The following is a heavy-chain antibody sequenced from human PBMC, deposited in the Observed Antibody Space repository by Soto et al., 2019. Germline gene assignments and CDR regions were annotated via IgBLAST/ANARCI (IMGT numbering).Heavy chain of an antibody. CDR1: GGSFSGYY. V-gene: IGHV4-34*01. Sequence: QVQLQQWGAGLLKPSETLSLTCAVYGGSFSGYYWSWIRQPPGKGLEWIGEINHSGSTNYNPSLKSRVPISVDTSKNQFSLKLSSVTAADTAVYYCARGRGTMIVVASYDYWGQGTLVTVSS. J-gene: IGHJ4*02. CDR3: ARGRGTMIVVASYDY. D-gene: IGHD3-22*01. CDR2: INHSGST.